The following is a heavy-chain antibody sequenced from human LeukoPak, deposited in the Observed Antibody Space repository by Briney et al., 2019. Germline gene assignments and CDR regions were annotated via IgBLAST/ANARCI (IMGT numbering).Heavy chain of an antibody. CDR2: MNPNSGNT. CDR3: ARGHTYVPGGRWFDP. V-gene: IGHV1-8*01. D-gene: IGHD3-16*01. Sequence: GASVKVSCKASGYTFTSYDINWVRQATGQGLEWMGWMNPNSGNTGYAQKFQGRVAMTRNASISTAYMELSSLRSEDTAVYYCARGHTYVPGGRWFDPWGQGTLVTVSS. CDR1: GYTFTSYD. J-gene: IGHJ5*02.